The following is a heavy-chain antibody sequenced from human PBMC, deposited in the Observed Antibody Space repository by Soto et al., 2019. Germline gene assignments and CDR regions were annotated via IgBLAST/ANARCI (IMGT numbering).Heavy chain of an antibody. CDR3: ARVSNVLSRFSSSFDP. CDR2: IYYSGST. CDR1: GGSISSGDYC. V-gene: IGHV4-30-4*01. Sequence: SETLSLTCTVSGGSISSGDYCWSWIRQPPGKGLEWIGNIYYSGSTYYNPSLKSRLTISLDTSKNQLSLKLSSATAADTAVYYCARVSNVLSRFSSSFDPWGQGTLVTVSS. J-gene: IGHJ5*02. D-gene: IGHD3-3*01.